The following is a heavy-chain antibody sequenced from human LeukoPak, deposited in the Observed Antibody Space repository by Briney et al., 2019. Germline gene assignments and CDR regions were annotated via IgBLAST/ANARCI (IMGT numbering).Heavy chain of an antibody. CDR3: ARDSRSSSVWYFDV. J-gene: IGHJ2*01. CDR1: GDSIISYY. V-gene: IGHV4-4*07. CDR2: VYHSGST. Sequence: SETLSLTCTVSGDSIISYYWSWIRQPAGKGLEWIGRVYHSGSTNHNPSLKSRVTMSVDTSKNQCSLKLSSVTAADTAVYYCARDSRSSSVWYFDVWGRGTLVTVSS. D-gene: IGHD6-6*01.